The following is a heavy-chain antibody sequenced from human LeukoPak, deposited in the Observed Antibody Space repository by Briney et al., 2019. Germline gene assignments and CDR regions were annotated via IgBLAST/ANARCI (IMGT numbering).Heavy chain of an antibody. CDR2: INHSGST. CDR1: GGSFSGYY. V-gene: IGHV4-34*01. J-gene: IGHJ4*02. CDR3: ARWQVTSCTNGCTPNYYDS. Sequence: SETLSLTCAVYGGSFSGYYWSWIRQPPGKGLEWIGEINHSGSTNYNPSLKSRVTISVDTSKNQFSLRLTSVTDADTAVYYCARWQVTSCTNGCTPNYYDSWGQGTLVTVSS. D-gene: IGHD2-8*01.